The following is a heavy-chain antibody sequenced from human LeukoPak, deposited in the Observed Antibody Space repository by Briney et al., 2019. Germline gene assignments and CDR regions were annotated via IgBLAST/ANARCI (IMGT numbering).Heavy chain of an antibody. CDR1: GYTFTAYS. D-gene: IGHD5-24*01. CDR2: INPNSGGT. CDR3: ARSAWDDGYNWEFDY. V-gene: IGHV1-2*04. Sequence: EASLKVSCKASGYTFTAYSMHWVRQAPGQGLEWMGWINPNSGGTNYAQKFQGWVTMTRDTSISTAYMELSRLRSDDTAVYYCARSAWDDGYNWEFDYWGQGTLVTVSS. J-gene: IGHJ4*02.